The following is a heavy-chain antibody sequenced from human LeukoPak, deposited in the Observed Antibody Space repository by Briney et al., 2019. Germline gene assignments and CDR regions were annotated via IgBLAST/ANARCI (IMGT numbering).Heavy chain of an antibody. CDR1: GLSLTDGW. CDR2: MFHTGDT. V-gene: IGHV4-59*12. Sequence: PSKTLSLTCDVSGLSLTDGWWGWIRQPPGEGREWSGYMFHTGDTKYNSSLKTRVTFSVDTSKNQLSLHLRSVTTADTAVYYCARHSWRSGAYPRFDYWGQGILVTVSS. CDR3: ARHSWRSGAYPRFDY. D-gene: IGHD3-10*01. J-gene: IGHJ4*02.